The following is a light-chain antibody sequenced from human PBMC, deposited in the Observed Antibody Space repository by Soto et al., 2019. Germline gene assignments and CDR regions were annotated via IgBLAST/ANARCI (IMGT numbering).Light chain of an antibody. V-gene: IGLV1-36*01. CDR1: SSNIGNNA. CDR2: YDD. CDR3: AAWDDSLNGVV. Sequence: QSVLTQPPSVSEAPRQRVTISCSGSSSNIGNNAVNWYQQLPGKAPKLLIYYDDLLPSGVSDRFSGSKSGTSASLAISGLQSEDEAEYYCAAWDDSLNGVVFGGGTKVTVL. J-gene: IGLJ2*01.